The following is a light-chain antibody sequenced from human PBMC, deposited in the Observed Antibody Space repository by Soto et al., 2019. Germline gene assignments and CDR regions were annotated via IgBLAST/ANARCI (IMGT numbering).Light chain of an antibody. Sequence: IVLTQSPDTLSLSPAERATLSCRASQSVSNNYLAWYQQKPGQAPRLLIYGASNRATGIPDRFSGSGSGTDFTLTISRLEPEDFAVYYCQQYGSSGTFGQGTKVDI. V-gene: IGKV3-20*01. CDR1: QSVSNNY. CDR2: GAS. J-gene: IGKJ1*01. CDR3: QQYGSSGT.